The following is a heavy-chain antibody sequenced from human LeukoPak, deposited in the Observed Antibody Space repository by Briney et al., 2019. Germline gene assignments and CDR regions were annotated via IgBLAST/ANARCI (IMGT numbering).Heavy chain of an antibody. V-gene: IGHV4-39*01. J-gene: IGHJ4*02. CDR3: ARHYRGVDPFDY. CDR2: IYYSGST. Sequence: SETLSLTCTVSGGSISSSSYYWGWIRQPPGKGLEWIGSIYYSGSTYYNPSLKSRVTISVDTSKNQFSLKLSSVTAADTAVYYCARHYRGVDPFDYWGQGTLVTVSS. D-gene: IGHD3-10*01. CDR1: GGSISSSSYY.